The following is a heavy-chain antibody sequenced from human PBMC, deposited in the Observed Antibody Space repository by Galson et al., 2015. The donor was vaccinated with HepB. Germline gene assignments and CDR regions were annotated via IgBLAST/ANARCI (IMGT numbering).Heavy chain of an antibody. CDR3: ARVATLHDYYYYGMDV. V-gene: IGHV3-11*06. J-gene: IGHJ6*02. Sequence: SLRLSCAASGFTFSDYYMSWIRQAPGKGLEWVSYISSSSSYTNYADSVKGRFTISRDNAKNSLYLQMNSLRAEDTAVYYCARVATLHDYYYYGMDVWGQGTTVTVSS. D-gene: IGHD5-12*01. CDR1: GFTFSDYY. CDR2: ISSSSSYT.